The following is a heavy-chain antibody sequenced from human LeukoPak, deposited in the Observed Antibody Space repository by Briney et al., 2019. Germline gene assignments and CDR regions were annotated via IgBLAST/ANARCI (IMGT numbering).Heavy chain of an antibody. Sequence: PGGSLRLYCAASGFTFSSYSMKWVRQAPGKGLEWVSYISSSSSTIYYADSVKGRFTISRDNAKNSLYLQMNSLRDEDTAVYYCASPYYYDSSGPSGYWGQGTLVTVSS. D-gene: IGHD3-22*01. J-gene: IGHJ4*02. CDR2: ISSSSSTI. V-gene: IGHV3-48*02. CDR3: ASPYYYDSSGPSGY. CDR1: GFTFSSYS.